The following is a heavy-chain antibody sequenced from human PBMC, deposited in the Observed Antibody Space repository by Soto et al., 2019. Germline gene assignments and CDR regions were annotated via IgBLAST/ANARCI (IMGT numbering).Heavy chain of an antibody. J-gene: IGHJ4*02. CDR3: GRGLGGVTAAGNSAGGFEY. D-gene: IGHD6-13*01. CDR2: INHSGGT. CDR1: GGSFSGFY. Sequence: SGTLSLTCAVYGGSFSGFYWSWILQPPGKGLEWIGEINHSGGTNCNPSLKSRVTMSLDTSKNEVSLKRSSVTAAHTAVYCCGRGLGGVTAAGNSAGGFEYLGQATLVNVCS. V-gene: IGHV4-34*01.